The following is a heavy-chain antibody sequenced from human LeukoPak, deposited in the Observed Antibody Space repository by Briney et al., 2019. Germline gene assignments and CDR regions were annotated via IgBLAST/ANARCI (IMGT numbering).Heavy chain of an antibody. V-gene: IGHV1-69*13. CDR1: GGTFSSYA. CDR3: AREYCSGGSCYGDHAFDI. CDR2: IIPIFGTA. D-gene: IGHD2-15*01. Sequence: SVKVSCKASGGTFSSYAISWVRQAPGQGLEWMGGIIPIFGTANYAQKFQGRVTITADESTSTAYMELSSLRSEDTAVYYCAREYCSGGSCYGDHAFDIWGQGTMVTVSS. J-gene: IGHJ3*02.